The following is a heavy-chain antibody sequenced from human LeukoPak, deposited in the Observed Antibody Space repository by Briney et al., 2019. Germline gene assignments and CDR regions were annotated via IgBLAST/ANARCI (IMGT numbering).Heavy chain of an antibody. CDR3: ARVPDYYGSGSSSNWFDP. V-gene: IGHV1-2*02. Sequence: EASVKVSCKASGYTFTGYYMHWVRQAPGQGLEWMGWINPNSGGTNYAQKFQGRVTMTRDTSISTAYMELSRLRSDDTAVYYCARVPDYYGSGSSSNWFDPWGQGTLVTVSS. D-gene: IGHD3-10*01. J-gene: IGHJ5*02. CDR1: GYTFTGYY. CDR2: INPNSGGT.